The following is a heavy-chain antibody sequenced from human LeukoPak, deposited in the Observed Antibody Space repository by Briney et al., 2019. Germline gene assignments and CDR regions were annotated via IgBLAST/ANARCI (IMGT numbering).Heavy chain of an antibody. J-gene: IGHJ6*02. D-gene: IGHD3-16*01. CDR2: ISGSGGST. V-gene: IGHV3-23*01. CDR3: ARLAGAILIWPQPFGDGMDV. Sequence: PGGSLRLSCAASGFTFSSYAMSWVRQAPGKGLEWVSAISGSGGSTYYADSVKGRFTISRDNSKNTLHLLMNGLRVEDPAVYYCARLAGAILIWPQPFGDGMDVWGQGTTVTVSS. CDR1: GFTFSSYA.